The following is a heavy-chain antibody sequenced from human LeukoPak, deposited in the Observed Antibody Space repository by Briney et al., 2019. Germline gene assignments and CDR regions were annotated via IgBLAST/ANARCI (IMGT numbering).Heavy chain of an antibody. Sequence: GGSLRLSCAASGFTFSSYAMNWVRQAPGKGLEWVSTISGSGGSTYYTHSVKGRFTISRDNSKNTLSLQMNSLRAEDTAVYYCAKEKVFAAGSYYFDYWGQGTLVTVSS. CDR1: GFTFSSYA. CDR3: AKEKVFAAGSYYFDY. D-gene: IGHD6-13*01. J-gene: IGHJ4*02. CDR2: ISGSGGST. V-gene: IGHV3-23*01.